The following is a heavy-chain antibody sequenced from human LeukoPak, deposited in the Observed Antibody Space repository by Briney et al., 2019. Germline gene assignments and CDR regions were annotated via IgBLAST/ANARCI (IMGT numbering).Heavy chain of an antibody. CDR1: GGTFSSYA. J-gene: IGHJ3*02. CDR3: ARVSWSVDAFDI. D-gene: IGHD6-13*01. V-gene: IGHV1-18*01. CDR2: ISAYNGNT. Sequence: ASVKVSCKASGGTFSSYAISWVRQAPGQGLEWMGWISAYNGNTNYAQKLQGRVTMTTDTSTSTAYMELRSLRSDDTAVYYCARVSWSVDAFDIWGQGTMVTVSS.